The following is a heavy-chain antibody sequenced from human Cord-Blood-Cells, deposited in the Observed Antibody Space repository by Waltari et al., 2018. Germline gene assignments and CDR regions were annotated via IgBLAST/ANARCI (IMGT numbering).Heavy chain of an antibody. J-gene: IGHJ6*03. CDR1: GYTFTGYY. D-gene: IGHD1-7*01. V-gene: IGHV1-2*02. CDR2: INPKKGGK. Sequence: QVQLVQSGAEVKKPGASVKVSCKASGYTFTGYYMHWVRQAPGQGLEWMGWINPKKGGKNYAQKFQGRVTMTKDTSISTAYMELSRLRSDDTAVYYCARDLRSRKLELRYYYYMDVWGKGTTVTVSS. CDR3: ARDLRSRKLELRYYYYMDV.